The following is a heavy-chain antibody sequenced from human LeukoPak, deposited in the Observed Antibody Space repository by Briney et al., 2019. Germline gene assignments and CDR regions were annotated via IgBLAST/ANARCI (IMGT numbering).Heavy chain of an antibody. V-gene: IGHV4-4*02. CDR2: VYHSGST. Sequence: SETLSLTCAVSGGSISSRNWWSWVRQPPGKGLEWIGEVYHSGSTNYNPSLKSRVTILADKSKNQFSLKLSSVTAADTAVYYCAGVSSGYVDYWGQGTLVTVSS. D-gene: IGHD1-26*01. J-gene: IGHJ4*02. CDR1: GGSISSRNW. CDR3: AGVSSGYVDY.